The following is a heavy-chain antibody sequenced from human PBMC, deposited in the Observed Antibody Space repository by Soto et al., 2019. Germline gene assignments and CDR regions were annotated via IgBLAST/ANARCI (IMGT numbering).Heavy chain of an antibody. Sequence: ASVKVSCKASGYTFTSYGISWVRQSPGQGLEWMGWISAYNGNTNYAQKLQGRVTMTTDTSTSTAYMELRSLRSDDTAVYYCARENYGGNSEWFDPWGQGTLVTVSS. V-gene: IGHV1-18*01. CDR2: ISAYNGNT. J-gene: IGHJ5*02. CDR1: GYTFTSYG. CDR3: ARENYGGNSEWFDP. D-gene: IGHD4-17*01.